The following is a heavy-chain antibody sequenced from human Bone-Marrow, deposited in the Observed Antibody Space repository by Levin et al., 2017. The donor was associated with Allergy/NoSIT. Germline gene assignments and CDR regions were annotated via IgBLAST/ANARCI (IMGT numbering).Heavy chain of an antibody. J-gene: IGHJ4*02. V-gene: IGHV3-23*01. D-gene: IGHD6-19*01. Sequence: RAGGSLRLSCAASGFTFSISAMSWVRQAPGKGLEWVAAISDSGDYTYYADSVKGRFTISRDNSKNTLYLQMNSLRVEDTALYYCAKDGVSGGWYLNYFDYWGQGTLVTVSS. CDR3: AKDGVSGGWYLNYFDY. CDR2: ISDSGDYT. CDR1: GFTFSISA.